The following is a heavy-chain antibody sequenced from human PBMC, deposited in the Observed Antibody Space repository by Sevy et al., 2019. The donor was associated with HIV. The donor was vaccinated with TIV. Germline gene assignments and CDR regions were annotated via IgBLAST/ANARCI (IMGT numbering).Heavy chain of an antibody. CDR1: GYSFTSYW. J-gene: IGHJ3*02. D-gene: IGHD2-15*01. Sequence: ASVKVSCKGSGYSFTSYWIGWVRQMPGKGLEWMGIIYPGDSDTRYSPSFQGQVTISADKSISTAYLQWSSLKASDTAMYYCARHWPGEDIVVEVAALAFDMWGQGTMVTVSS. CDR3: ARHWPGEDIVVEVAALAFDM. V-gene: IGHV5-51*01. CDR2: IYPGDSDT.